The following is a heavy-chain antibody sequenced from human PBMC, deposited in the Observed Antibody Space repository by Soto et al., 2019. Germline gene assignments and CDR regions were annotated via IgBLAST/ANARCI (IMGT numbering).Heavy chain of an antibody. CDR3: VRGDGGYFDQ. V-gene: IGHV1-18*01. D-gene: IGHD3-16*01. CDR1: GYTFTNYG. Sequence: QVQLVQSGVEVKKPGASVKVSCKAMGYTFTNYGLSWVRQAPGEGLEWLGWISAYNGHTKYAQKVQDRVTLTTDKSASTAYLELRSLTSDDTAVYYCVRGDGGYFDQWGQGTLVLVSS. J-gene: IGHJ4*02. CDR2: ISAYNGHT.